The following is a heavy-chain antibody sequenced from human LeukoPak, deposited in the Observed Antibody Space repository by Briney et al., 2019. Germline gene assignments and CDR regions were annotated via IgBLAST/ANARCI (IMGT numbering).Heavy chain of an antibody. CDR1: GFTFSNAW. V-gene: IGHV3-15*01. CDR3: TTDYTAGTYDY. J-gene: IGHJ4*02. Sequence: GGSLRLSCAASGFTFSNAWMSWVRQAPGKGLEWVGRIKSKTDGGTTDYAAPVKGRFTISRDDSKNTLYLQVNSLKTEDTAVYYCTTDYTAGTYDYWGQGTLVTVSS. CDR2: IKSKTDGGTT. D-gene: IGHD6-13*01.